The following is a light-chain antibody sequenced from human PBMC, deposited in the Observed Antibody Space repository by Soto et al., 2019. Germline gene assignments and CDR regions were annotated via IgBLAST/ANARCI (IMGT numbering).Light chain of an antibody. J-gene: IGKJ2*01. CDR2: NAS. V-gene: IGKV3-15*01. Sequence: EIVLTQSPATLSVSPGERATVSCRASQSVSRNLAWYQQRPGQAPRLLIYNASTRATGISATFSGSGSGTEFTLTISSLQSEDFAVYYCQQYNDWPPRYTFGQGTKLEIK. CDR1: QSVSRN. CDR3: QQYNDWPPRYT.